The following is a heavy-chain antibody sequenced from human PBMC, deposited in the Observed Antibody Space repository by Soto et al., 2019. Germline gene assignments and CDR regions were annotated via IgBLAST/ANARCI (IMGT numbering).Heavy chain of an antibody. D-gene: IGHD6-19*01. CDR3: ARGPWLEDNYYYGMDV. J-gene: IGHJ6*02. CDR2: IYRSGST. CDR1: GDSFNNGAYS. V-gene: IGHV4-30-2*01. Sequence: QLQLQESGSGLVKPSQTLSLTCTVSGDSFNNGAYSWSWIRQPPGKGLEWIGYIYRSGSTYYSPSLNGRVTISVDRSKNQFSLRLTSVTAADTAVYYCARGPWLEDNYYYGMDVWGQGTTVTVSS.